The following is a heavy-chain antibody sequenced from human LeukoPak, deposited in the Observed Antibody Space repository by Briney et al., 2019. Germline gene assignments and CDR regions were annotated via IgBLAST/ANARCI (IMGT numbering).Heavy chain of an antibody. Sequence: GGSLRLSCAASGFTFSSYWMTWVRQAPGKGLEWVATIKQDGSERYYVDSVKGRFSITRDNARNSLYLQMNSLRAEDTAVYYCAREYSSDWPTRFDYWGQGTLVTVSS. CDR3: AREYSSDWPTRFDY. CDR2: IKQDGSER. D-gene: IGHD6-19*01. V-gene: IGHV3-7*01. J-gene: IGHJ4*02. CDR1: GFTFSSYW.